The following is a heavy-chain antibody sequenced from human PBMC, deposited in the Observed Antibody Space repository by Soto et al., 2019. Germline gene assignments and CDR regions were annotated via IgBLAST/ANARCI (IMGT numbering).Heavy chain of an antibody. CDR3: AREVDSKVSGSYSLSSMDV. Sequence: ASVKVSCKASGYTFTGYYMHWARQAPGQGLEWMGWINPNSGGTNYAQKFQGWVTMTRDTSISTAYMELSRLRSDDTAVYYCAREVDSKVSGSYSLSSMDVWGQGTTVTVSS. CDR2: INPNSGGT. CDR1: GYTFTGYY. V-gene: IGHV1-2*04. D-gene: IGHD3-10*01. J-gene: IGHJ6*02.